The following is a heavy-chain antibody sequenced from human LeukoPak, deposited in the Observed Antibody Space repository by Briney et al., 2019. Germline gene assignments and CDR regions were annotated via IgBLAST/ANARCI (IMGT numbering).Heavy chain of an antibody. CDR1: GYSFTSYW. D-gene: IGHD2-2*01. Sequence: GESLKISCKGSGYSFTSYWIGWVRQMPGKGLEWMGIIYPGDSDTRYSPSFQGQVTISADKSISTAYLQWSSLKASDTAMYYCARLEYCSTTSCHGGFDPWGQGTLVTVSS. J-gene: IGHJ5*02. CDR3: ARLEYCSTTSCHGGFDP. V-gene: IGHV5-51*01. CDR2: IYPGDSDT.